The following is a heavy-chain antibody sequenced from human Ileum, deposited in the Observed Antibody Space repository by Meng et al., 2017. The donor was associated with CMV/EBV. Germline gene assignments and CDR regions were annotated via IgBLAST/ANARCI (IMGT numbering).Heavy chain of an antibody. Sequence: GESLKISCAASGFTFSGYAMSWVRQAPGKGLEWVSGISGSGGSTYYPDSVKGRFTISRDNAKNTLYLQMNSLRAEDTAVYYCARAFWSGYFGNWFDPWGQGTLVTVSS. CDR1: GFTFSGYA. V-gene: IGHV3-23*01. CDR3: ARAFWSGYFGNWFDP. D-gene: IGHD3-3*01. J-gene: IGHJ5*02. CDR2: ISGSGGST.